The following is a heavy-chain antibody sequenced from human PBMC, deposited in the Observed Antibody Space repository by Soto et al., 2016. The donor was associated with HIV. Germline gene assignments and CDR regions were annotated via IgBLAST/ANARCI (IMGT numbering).Heavy chain of an antibody. CDR3: ARDRSSARISLPDY. CDR1: GFTFRSYS. CDR2: ISKTTSTI. J-gene: IGHJ4*02. Sequence: EVQLVESGGGLVQPGGSLRLSCAASGFTFRSYSMNWVRQAPGKGLEWVSYISKTTSTIYYADSVKGRFTISRDNAKNSLYLQMNSLRVEDTAVYYCARDRSSARISLPDYWGQGILVTVSS. V-gene: IGHV3-48*04. D-gene: IGHD6-25*01.